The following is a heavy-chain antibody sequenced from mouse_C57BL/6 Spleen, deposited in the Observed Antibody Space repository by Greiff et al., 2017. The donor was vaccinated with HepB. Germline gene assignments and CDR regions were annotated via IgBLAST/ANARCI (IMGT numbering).Heavy chain of an antibody. J-gene: IGHJ1*03. CDR3: ARPSLYFGISYWYFDV. CDR1: GFTFSSYG. V-gene: IGHV5-6*01. D-gene: IGHD1-1*01. Sequence: EVHLVESGGDLVKPGGSLKLSCAASGFTFSSYGMSWVRQTPDKRLEWVATISSGGSYTYYPDSVKGRFTISRDNAKNTLYLQMSSLKSEDTAMYYCARPSLYFGISYWYFDVWGTGTTVTVSS. CDR2: ISSGGSYT.